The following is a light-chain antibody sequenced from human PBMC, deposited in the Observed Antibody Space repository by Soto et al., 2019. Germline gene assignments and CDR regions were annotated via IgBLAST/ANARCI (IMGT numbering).Light chain of an antibody. CDR1: QSVTSH. CDR3: QQRSKWPLT. V-gene: IGKV3-11*01. Sequence: EIVLTQSSATLSLSPGERATLSCRASQSVTSHALAWYQQKPGQAPRLLIYGVSSRATGILDRFSGSGSGTDFTLTISSLEPEDFAVYYCQQRSKWPLTFGGGTKVEIK. J-gene: IGKJ4*01. CDR2: GVS.